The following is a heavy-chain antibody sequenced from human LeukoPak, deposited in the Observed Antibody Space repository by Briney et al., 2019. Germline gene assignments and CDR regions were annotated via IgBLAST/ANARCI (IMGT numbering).Heavy chain of an antibody. J-gene: IGHJ4*02. D-gene: IGHD3-22*01. CDR3: AKSGDSSGYGRPFAY. V-gene: IGHV3-30*18. Sequence: PGMSLRLSRAASGFPFSSYGMHWVRQAPRKGLAWVEVISFDGSNKYYGASVKGRFTISRENSKNTLYLQMNSLRAEDTAVYYCAKSGDSSGYGRPFAYWGQGTLVTVSS. CDR2: ISFDGSNK. CDR1: GFPFSSYG.